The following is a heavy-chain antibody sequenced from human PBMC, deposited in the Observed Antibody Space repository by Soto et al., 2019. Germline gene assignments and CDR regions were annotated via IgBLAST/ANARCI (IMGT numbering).Heavy chain of an antibody. Sequence: QVQLQQWGAGLLKPSETLSLTCAVYGGSFSGYYWSWIRQPPGKGLEWIGEINHRGSTNYNPSLKGRLHISVKPFQDPVSPKAGFGTAAGTAWFYLGGVPRKSLWGQGNLVTVSS. J-gene: IGHJ4*02. CDR1: GGSFSGYY. CDR3: GGVPRKSL. D-gene: IGHD1-26*01. V-gene: IGHV4-34*01. CDR2: INHRGST.